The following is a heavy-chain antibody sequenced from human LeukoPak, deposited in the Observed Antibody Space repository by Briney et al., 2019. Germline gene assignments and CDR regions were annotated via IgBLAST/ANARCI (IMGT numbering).Heavy chain of an antibody. Sequence: LETLSLTCTVSGGSISSYYWSWIRQPPGKGLEWIGYIYYSGSTNYNPSLKSRVTISVDTSKNQFSLKLSSVTAADTAVYYCAGYTVIRAFDIWGQGTMVTVSS. CDR1: GGSISSYY. CDR2: IYYSGST. CDR3: AGYTVIRAFDI. J-gene: IGHJ3*02. V-gene: IGHV4-59*01. D-gene: IGHD4-17*01.